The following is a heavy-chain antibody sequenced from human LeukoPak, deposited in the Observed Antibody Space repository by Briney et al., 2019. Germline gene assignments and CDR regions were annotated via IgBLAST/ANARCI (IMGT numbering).Heavy chain of an antibody. V-gene: IGHV3-23*01. CDR2: ITGSGGGT. CDR1: EFTFSTYA. CDR3: AKNHDSGWYQDY. J-gene: IGHJ4*02. D-gene: IGHD6-19*01. Sequence: GGSLRLFCAASEFTFSTYAMSWVRQAPGKGLEWVSTITGSGGGTYYADSVKGRFTISRDNSKNTMYLQMNSLRAEDTALYYCAKNHDSGWYQDYWGQGTLVTVSS.